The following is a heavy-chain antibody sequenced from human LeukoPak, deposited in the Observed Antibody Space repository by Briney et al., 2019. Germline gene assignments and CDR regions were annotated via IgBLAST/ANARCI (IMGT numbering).Heavy chain of an antibody. CDR2: INSDGRST. Sequence: PGGSLRLSCAASGFSFSRYWMHWVRQVPGRGLVWVSRINSDGRSTTYADSVKGRFTISRDNAKNTLYLQLNSLRAEDTAVYSCARDGVAAPDYWGQGTLVTVSS. V-gene: IGHV3-74*01. CDR1: GFSFSRYW. CDR3: ARDGVAAPDY. D-gene: IGHD3-3*01. J-gene: IGHJ4*02.